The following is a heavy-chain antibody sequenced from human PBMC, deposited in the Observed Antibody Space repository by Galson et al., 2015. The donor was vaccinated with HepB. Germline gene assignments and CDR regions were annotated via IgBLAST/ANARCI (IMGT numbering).Heavy chain of an antibody. CDR1: GFSFEDYA. J-gene: IGHJ6*04. CDR3: AKDVTSGGTVGPFFMDV. CDR2: ISWNSRRI. V-gene: IGHV3-9*01. Sequence: SLRLSCAASGFSFEDYAIHWVRQTPGKGLEWVSSISWNSRRIGYADSVKDRFTISRDNAKNSLYLHMNSLISADTALYYCAKDVTSGGTVGPFFMDVWGKGTTVTVSS. D-gene: IGHD4-11*01.